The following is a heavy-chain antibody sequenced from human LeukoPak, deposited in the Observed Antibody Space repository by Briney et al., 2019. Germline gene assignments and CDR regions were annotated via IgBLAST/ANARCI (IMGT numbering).Heavy chain of an antibody. D-gene: IGHD2-21*02. CDR1: GGSISSYY. CDR2: IYYSGST. J-gene: IGHJ5*02. V-gene: IGHV4-59*01. Sequence: PSETLSLTCTVSGGSISSYYWSWIRQPPGKGLEWIGYIYYSGSTNYNPSLKSRVTISVGTSKNQFSLKLSSVTAADTAVYYCARDSDSAAGWFDPWGQGTLVTVSS. CDR3: ARDSDSAAGWFDP.